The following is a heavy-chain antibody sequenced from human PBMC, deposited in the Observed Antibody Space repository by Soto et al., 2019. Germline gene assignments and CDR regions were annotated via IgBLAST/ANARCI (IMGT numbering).Heavy chain of an antibody. V-gene: IGHV3-30*18. D-gene: IGHD5-12*01. CDR2: ISYDGSNK. CDR1: GFTFSSYG. Sequence: VGSLRLSCAASGFTFSSYGMHWVRQAPGKGLEWVAVISYDGSNKYYADSVKGRFTISRDNSKNTLYLQMNSLRAEDTAVYYCANGRWLQVDYWGQGTLVTVSS. CDR3: ANGRWLQVDY. J-gene: IGHJ4*02.